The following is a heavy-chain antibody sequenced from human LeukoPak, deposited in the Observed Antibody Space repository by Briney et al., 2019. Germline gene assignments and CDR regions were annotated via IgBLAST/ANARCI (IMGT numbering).Heavy chain of an antibody. CDR2: IRYDGSNK. D-gene: IGHD2-2*03. CDR1: GFTFSSYG. CDR3: ATANGYYFDY. V-gene: IGHV3-30*02. Sequence: GGSLRLSCVASGFTFSSYGMNWVRQAPGKGLEWVAFIRYDGSNKYYADSVKGRFTISRDNSKNTLYLQMNSLRAEDTAVYYCATANGYYFDYWGQGTLVTVSS. J-gene: IGHJ4*02.